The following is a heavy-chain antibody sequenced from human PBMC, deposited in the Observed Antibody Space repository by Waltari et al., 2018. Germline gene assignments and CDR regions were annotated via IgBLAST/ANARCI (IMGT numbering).Heavy chain of an antibody. CDR1: GGSISSYY. CDR2: IYYSGST. V-gene: IGHV4-59*01. J-gene: IGHJ4*02. CDR3: ARDRTYSSSSGPNFDY. Sequence: QVQLQESGPGPVKPSETLSLTCTVSGGSISSYYWSWIRQPPGKGLEWIGYIYYSGSTNYNPSLKSRVTISVDTSKNQFSLKLSSVTAADTAVYYCARDRTYSSSSGPNFDYWGQGTLVTVSS. D-gene: IGHD6-6*01.